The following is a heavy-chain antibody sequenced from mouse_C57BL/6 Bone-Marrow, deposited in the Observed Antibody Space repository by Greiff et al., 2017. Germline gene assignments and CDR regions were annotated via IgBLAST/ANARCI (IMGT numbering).Heavy chain of an antibody. V-gene: IGHV1-63*01. CDR2: IYPGGGYT. J-gene: IGHJ3*01. Sequence: VQLQESGAELVRPGTSVQMSCKASGYTFTNYWIGWAKQRPGHGLEWIGDIYPGGGYTNYNEKFKGKATLTADKSSSTAYMQFSSLTSEDSAIYYCARGDKSRGFAYWGQGTLVTVSA. CDR1: GYTFTNYW. D-gene: IGHD3-3*01. CDR3: ARGDKSRGFAY.